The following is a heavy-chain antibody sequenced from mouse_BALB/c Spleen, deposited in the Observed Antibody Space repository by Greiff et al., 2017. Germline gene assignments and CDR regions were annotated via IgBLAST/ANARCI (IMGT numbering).Heavy chain of an antibody. V-gene: IGHV5-12-1*01. J-gene: IGHJ2*01. CDR2: ISSGGGST. Sequence: EVQRVESGGGLVKPGGSLKLSCAASGFAFSSYDMSWVRQTPEKRLEWVAYISSGGGSTYYPDTVKGRFTISRDNAKNTLYLQMSSLKSEDTAMYYCARDGYDDWYYFDYWGQGTTLTVSS. CDR1: GFAFSSYD. D-gene: IGHD2-2*01. CDR3: ARDGYDDWYYFDY.